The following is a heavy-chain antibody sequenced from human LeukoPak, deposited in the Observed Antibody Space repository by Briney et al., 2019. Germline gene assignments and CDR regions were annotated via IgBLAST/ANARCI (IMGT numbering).Heavy chain of an antibody. CDR1: GFTFSSYG. CDR3: AREKNVRGGYGGYFDY. D-gene: IGHD5-12*01. CDR2: ISFDGTSK. J-gene: IGHJ4*02. V-gene: IGHV3-30*03. Sequence: GRSLRLSCAASGFTFSSYGMHWVRQAPGKGLEWVAVISFDGTSKYYPDSVKGQFTISRDNSKNTPYLQMNSLRAEDTAVYFCAREKNVRGGYGGYFDYWGQGTLVTVSS.